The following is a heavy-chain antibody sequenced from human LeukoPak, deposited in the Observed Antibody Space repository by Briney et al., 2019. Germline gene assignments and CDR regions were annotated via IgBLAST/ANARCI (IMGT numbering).Heavy chain of an antibody. J-gene: IGHJ4*02. CDR3: VKDRTGTYTLDY. Sequence: GGSLRLPCAATGFTFSNYAIHWGRQAPGKGLEWVAFISDDGSRQHYADSVKGRFTISRDNSKNTLNLQMNSLRAEDTAVYYCVKDRTGTYTLDYWGQGTLVTVSS. V-gene: IGHV3-30-3*01. CDR1: GFTFSNYA. D-gene: IGHD3-10*01. CDR2: ISDDGSRQ.